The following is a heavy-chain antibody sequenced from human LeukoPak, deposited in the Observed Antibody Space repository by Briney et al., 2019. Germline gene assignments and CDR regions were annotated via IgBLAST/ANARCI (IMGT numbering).Heavy chain of an antibody. J-gene: IGHJ3*02. V-gene: IGHV1-18*01. D-gene: IGHD3-22*01. Sequence: ASVKVSCKASGYTFTSYGISWVRPAPGQGLEGMGWISAYNGNTNYAQKLQGRVTMTTDTSTSTAYMELRSLRSDDTAVYYCARVSPDPDYYDSSGGAFDIWGQGTMVTVSS. CDR1: GYTFTSYG. CDR2: ISAYNGNT. CDR3: ARVSPDPDYYDSSGGAFDI.